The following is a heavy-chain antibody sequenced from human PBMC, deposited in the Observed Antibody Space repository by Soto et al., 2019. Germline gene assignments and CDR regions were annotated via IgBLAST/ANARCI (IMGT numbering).Heavy chain of an antibody. Sequence: GASVKVSCKASGYTFTSYAMHWVRQAPGQRLEWMGWINAGNGNTKYSQKFQGRVTITRDTSASTAYMELSSLRSEDTAVYYCARDGIVGATRTLGYWGQGTLVTVSS. V-gene: IGHV1-3*01. CDR3: ARDGIVGATRTLGY. CDR1: GYTFTSYA. D-gene: IGHD1-26*01. J-gene: IGHJ4*02. CDR2: INAGNGNT.